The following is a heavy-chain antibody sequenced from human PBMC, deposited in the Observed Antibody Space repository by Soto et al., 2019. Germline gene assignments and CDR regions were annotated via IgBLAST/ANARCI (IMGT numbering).Heavy chain of an antibody. D-gene: IGHD1-26*01. CDR2: ISYDGSNK. J-gene: IGHJ4*02. CDR3: AKESNSGSYNRWYFDY. CDR1: GFTFSSYG. Sequence: GSLRLSCAASGFTFSSYGMHWVRQAPGKGLEWVAVISYDGSNKYYADSVKGRFTISRDNSKNTLYLQMNSLRAEDTAVYYCAKESNSGSYNRWYFDYWGQGTLVTVSS. V-gene: IGHV3-30*18.